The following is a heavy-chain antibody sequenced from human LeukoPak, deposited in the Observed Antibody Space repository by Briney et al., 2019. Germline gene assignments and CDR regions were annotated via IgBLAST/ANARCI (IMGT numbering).Heavy chain of an antibody. J-gene: IGHJ6*02. Sequence: ASVKVSCKASGYTFTSYDINWVRQATGQGLEWMGWMNPNSGNTGYAQKFQGRVTMTRNTSTSTAYMELSSLRSEDTAVYYCARKYYYYYGMDVWGQGTTVTVSS. V-gene: IGHV1-8*01. CDR1: GYTFTSYD. CDR3: ARKYYYYYGMDV. CDR2: MNPNSGNT.